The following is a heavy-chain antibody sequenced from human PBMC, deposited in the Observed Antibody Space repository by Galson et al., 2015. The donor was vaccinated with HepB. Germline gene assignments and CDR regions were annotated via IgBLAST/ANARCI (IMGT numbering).Heavy chain of an antibody. J-gene: IGHJ4*02. Sequence: TLSLTCSVSGASVNNGLYSWTWIRQPAGKGLEWIGRTYFSGTTDYNPSLKARVSISIDTSKNQFSLRLTAVTAADTAVYYCARGTGWSPGGYWGQGILVAVSS. CDR2: TYFSGTT. D-gene: IGHD6-19*01. V-gene: IGHV4-61*02. CDR1: GASVNNGLYS. CDR3: ARGTGWSPGGY.